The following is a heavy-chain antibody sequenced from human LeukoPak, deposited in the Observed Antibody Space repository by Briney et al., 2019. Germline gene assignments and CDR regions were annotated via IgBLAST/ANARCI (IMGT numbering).Heavy chain of an antibody. CDR3: ASSASTYYSYFYYYMGV. J-gene: IGHJ6*03. Sequence: SETLSLTCTVSGGSISSGGYYWRWIRQHPGRGLEWIGYIYSSGTTYYNPSLKSRVTISVDTSKNQFSLILSSVTAADTAVYYCASSASTYYSYFYYYMGVWGNGTTVTVSS. CDR2: IYSSGTT. V-gene: IGHV4-31*03. D-gene: IGHD3-10*01. CDR1: GGSISSGGYY.